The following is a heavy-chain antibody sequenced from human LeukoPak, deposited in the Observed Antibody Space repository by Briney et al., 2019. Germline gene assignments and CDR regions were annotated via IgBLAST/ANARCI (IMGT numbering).Heavy chain of an antibody. CDR2: LRYDGVNK. V-gene: IGHV3-33*01. D-gene: IGHD3-10*01. J-gene: IGHJ4*02. CDR3: ARDSSRVWFGELLIDY. CDR1: GFTSSTYG. Sequence: GGSLRLSCAASGFTSSTYGMHWVRQAPGKGLEWVAVLRYDGVNKYNADSVRGRFTISRDNSKNTLYLQMNSLRAEDTAVYYCARDSSRVWFGELLIDYWGQGTLVTVSS.